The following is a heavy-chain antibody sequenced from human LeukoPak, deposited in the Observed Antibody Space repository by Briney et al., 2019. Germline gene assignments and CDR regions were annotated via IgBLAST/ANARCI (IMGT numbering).Heavy chain of an antibody. V-gene: IGHV4-39*01. CDR3: ARHVVAGWNFDL. Sequence: KPSETLSLTCTVSGGSISSSSYYWGWIRQPPGEGLEWIGSIYYSGSTYYNPSLKSRVTISEDTSKNHFSLKLSSVTAADTAVYYCARHVVAGWNFDLWGRGTLVTVSS. CDR2: IYYSGST. CDR1: GGSISSSSYY. J-gene: IGHJ2*01. D-gene: IGHD6-19*01.